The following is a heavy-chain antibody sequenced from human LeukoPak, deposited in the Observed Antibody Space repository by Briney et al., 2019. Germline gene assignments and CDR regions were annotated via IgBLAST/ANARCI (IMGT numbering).Heavy chain of an antibody. CDR2: IYYSGST. J-gene: IGHJ4*02. Sequence: SETLSLTCTVSGGSISSYYWSWIRQPPGKGLEWIGYIYYSGSTNYNPSLKSRVTISVDTSKSQFSLKLSSVTAADTAVYYCARDVAYGAFDYWGQGTLVTVSS. CDR1: GGSISSYY. CDR3: ARDVAYGAFDY. V-gene: IGHV4-59*01. D-gene: IGHD3-10*01.